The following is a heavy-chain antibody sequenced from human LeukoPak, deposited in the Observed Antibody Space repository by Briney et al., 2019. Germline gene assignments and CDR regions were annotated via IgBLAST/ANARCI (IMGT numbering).Heavy chain of an antibody. CDR1: GFTFSSYA. CDR2: ISYDGSNK. Sequence: GGSLRLSCAASGFTFSSYAMHWVRQAPGKGLEWVAVISYDGSNKYYADSVKGRFTISRDNSKNTLYLQMNSLRAEDTAVYYYARVATLNWNYYDYWGQGTLVTVSS. D-gene: IGHD1-1*01. CDR3: ARVATLNWNYYDY. V-gene: IGHV3-30-3*01. J-gene: IGHJ4*02.